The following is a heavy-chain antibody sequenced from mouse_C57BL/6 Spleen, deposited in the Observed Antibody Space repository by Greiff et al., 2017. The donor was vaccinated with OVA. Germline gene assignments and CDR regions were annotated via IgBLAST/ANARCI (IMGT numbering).Heavy chain of an antibody. CDR3: ARGGDYFDY. J-gene: IGHJ2*01. Sequence: VQLQQPGAELVKPGASVKLSCKASGYTFTSYWMQWVKQRPGQGLEWIGEIDPSDSYTNYNQKFKGKATLTVDTSSSTAYMQLSSLTSEDSAVYYCARGGDYFDYWGKGTTLTVSS. CDR1: GYTFTSYW. CDR2: IDPSDSYT. V-gene: IGHV1-50*01.